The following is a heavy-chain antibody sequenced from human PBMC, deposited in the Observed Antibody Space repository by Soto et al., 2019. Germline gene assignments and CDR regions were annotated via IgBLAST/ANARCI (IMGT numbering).Heavy chain of an antibody. CDR2: ISAYNGNT. D-gene: IGHD2-15*01. CDR1: GYTFTNFG. V-gene: IGHV1-18*01. CDR3: ARGATPIDY. J-gene: IGHJ4*02. Sequence: QVQLVQSGAEVKKPGASVKVSCKTSGYTFTNFGLSWVRQAPGQGLEWMGWISAYNGNTNYAQNFQGRVTMTTATPTRTAYMELRSLRSNVTAMYYCARGATPIDYWGQGTLVTVPS.